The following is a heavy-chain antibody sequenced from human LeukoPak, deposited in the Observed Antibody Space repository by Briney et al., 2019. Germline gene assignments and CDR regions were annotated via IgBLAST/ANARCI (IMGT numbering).Heavy chain of an antibody. CDR1: GSISSYY. D-gene: IGHD5-12*01. CDR2: IYTSGST. CDR3: AREGSAYDYYFDY. V-gene: IGHV4-59*01. J-gene: IGHJ4*02. Sequence: PSETLSLTCTVSGSISSYYWSWIRQPPGKGLEWIGYIYTSGSTNYNPSLKSQVTISLDTSKNQFSLKLSSVTAADTAVYYCAREGSAYDYYFDYWGQGILVTVSS.